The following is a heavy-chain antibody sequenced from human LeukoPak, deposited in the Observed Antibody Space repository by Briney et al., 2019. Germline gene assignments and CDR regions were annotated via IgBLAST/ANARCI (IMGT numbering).Heavy chain of an antibody. Sequence: GGSLRLSCAASGFTFDDYGMSWVRQAPGKGLEWVSGINWNGGRKDYADSVKGRFTISRDNAKNSLYLQTNSLRGEDTALYYCARLHYGTFPPDYWGQGTLVTVSS. J-gene: IGHJ4*02. V-gene: IGHV3-20*04. CDR2: INWNGGRK. CDR3: ARLHYGTFPPDY. D-gene: IGHD3-16*01. CDR1: GFTFDDYG.